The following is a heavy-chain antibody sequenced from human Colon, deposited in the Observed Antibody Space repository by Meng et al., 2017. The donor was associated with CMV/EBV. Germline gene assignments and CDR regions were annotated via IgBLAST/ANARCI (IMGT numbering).Heavy chain of an antibody. CDR2: IYSGGST. CDR3: ARSPEYCSGGSCFYYYGMDV. CDR1: GLTVSRNY. D-gene: IGHD2-15*01. V-gene: IGHV3-53*01. Sequence: GGSLRLSCAASGLTVSRNYMSWVRQAPGKGLEWVSLIYSGGSTYYADSVKGRLTISGDNSKNTLYLQMNSLRAEDTAVYYCARSPEYCSGGSCFYYYGMDVWGRGTTVTVSS. J-gene: IGHJ6*02.